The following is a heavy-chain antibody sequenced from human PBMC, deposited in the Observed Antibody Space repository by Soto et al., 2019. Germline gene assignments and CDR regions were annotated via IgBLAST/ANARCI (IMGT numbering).Heavy chain of an antibody. J-gene: IGHJ4*02. Sequence: GGSLRLSCAASGFTFSSYSMNWDRQAPGKGLEWLSSISSNTIYISYADSVKDPFTISRDNAKNSLYLQMNRLRAEDTAVYYCAGDRSCWFDYWGQGTMVTVSS. D-gene: IGHD6-19*01. CDR3: AGDRSCWFDY. CDR1: GFTFSSYS. CDR2: ISSNTIYI. V-gene: IGHV3-21*04.